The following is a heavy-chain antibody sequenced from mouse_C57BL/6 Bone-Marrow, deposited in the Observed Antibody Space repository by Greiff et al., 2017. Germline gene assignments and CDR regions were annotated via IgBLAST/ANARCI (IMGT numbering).Heavy chain of an antibody. J-gene: IGHJ2*01. Sequence: VQLQQSGAELVRPGASVKLSCTASGFNIKDAYMHWVKQRPEQGLEWIGWIDPENGDTEYASKFQGKATITADTSSNTAYLQLSSLTSEDTAVYYCTSLTGPLDYWGQGTTLTVSS. CDR1: GFNIKDAY. D-gene: IGHD4-1*01. CDR3: TSLTGPLDY. V-gene: IGHV14-4*01. CDR2: IDPENGDT.